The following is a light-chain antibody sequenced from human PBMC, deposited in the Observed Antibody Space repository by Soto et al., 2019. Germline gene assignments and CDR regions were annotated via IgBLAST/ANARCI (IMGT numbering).Light chain of an antibody. J-gene: IGLJ1*01. CDR3: SSYTSSSTLV. V-gene: IGLV2-14*01. CDR2: EVS. Sequence: QSALTQPASVSGSPGQSITISCTGTGSDVGGYNYVSWYQQHPGKAPKLMIYEVSNRPSGVSNRFSGSKSGNTASLTISGLQAEDEADYYCSSYTSSSTLVFGTGTKLTV. CDR1: GSDVGGYNY.